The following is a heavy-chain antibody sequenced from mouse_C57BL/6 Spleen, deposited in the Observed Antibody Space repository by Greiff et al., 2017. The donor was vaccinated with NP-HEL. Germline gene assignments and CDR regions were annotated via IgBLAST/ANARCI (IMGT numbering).Heavy chain of an antibody. CDR1: GYTFTSYW. J-gene: IGHJ2*01. V-gene: IGHV1-69*01. D-gene: IGHD1-2*01. CDR2: IDPSDSYT. CDR3: ARSTAGGFDY. Sequence: VQLQQPGAELVMPGASVKLSCKASGYTFTSYWMHWVKQRPGQGLEWIGEIDPSDSYTNYNQKFKGKSTLTVDKSSSTAYMQLSSLTSEDSAVYYCARSTAGGFDYWGQGTTLTVSS.